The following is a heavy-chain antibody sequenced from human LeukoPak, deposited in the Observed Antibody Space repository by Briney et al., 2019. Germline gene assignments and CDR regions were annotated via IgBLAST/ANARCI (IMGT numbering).Heavy chain of an antibody. CDR2: INHSGST. J-gene: IGHJ4*02. V-gene: IGHV4-34*01. CDR1: GGSFSVYY. D-gene: IGHD3-3*01. CDR3: AREVALGLRFLEWLLYFDY. Sequence: SETLSLTCAVYGGSFSVYYWSWIRQPPGKGLEWIGEINHSGSTNYNPSLKSRVTISVDTSKNQFSLKLSSVTAADTAVYYCAREVALGLRFLEWLLYFDYWGQGTLVTVSS.